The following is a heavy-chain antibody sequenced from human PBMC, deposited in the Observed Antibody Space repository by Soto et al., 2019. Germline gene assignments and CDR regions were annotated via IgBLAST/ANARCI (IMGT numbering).Heavy chain of an antibody. V-gene: IGHV5-10-1*01. D-gene: IGHD6-6*01. CDR3: ASSSTAYSSSSDY. Sequence: HGESLKISCKGSGYSFTSYWISWVRQMPGKGLEWMGRIDPSDSYTNYSPSFQGHVTISADKSISTAYLQWSSLKASDTAMYYCASSSTAYSSSSDYWGQGTLVTVSS. J-gene: IGHJ4*02. CDR2: IDPSDSYT. CDR1: GYSFTSYW.